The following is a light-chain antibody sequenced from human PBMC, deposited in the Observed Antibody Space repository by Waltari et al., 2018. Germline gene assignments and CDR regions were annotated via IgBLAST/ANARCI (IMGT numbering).Light chain of an antibody. J-gene: IGKJ4*01. Sequence: EIVLTQSPATLSLSPGERATLSCRASQSVDSQLAWYQHRPGQAPRLLIYDVSNRATGSPARFSGSGSGTDFTLTISSLGPEDSAVYYCQQRYDWPITFGGGTKVEIK. CDR1: QSVDSQ. V-gene: IGKV3-11*01. CDR2: DVS. CDR3: QQRYDWPIT.